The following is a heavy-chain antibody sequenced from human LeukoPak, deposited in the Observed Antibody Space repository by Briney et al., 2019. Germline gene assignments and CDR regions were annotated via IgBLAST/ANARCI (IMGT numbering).Heavy chain of an antibody. CDR1: GGSISSYY. Sequence: SETLSLTCTVSGGSISSYYWSWIRQPPGKGLEWIGYIYYSGSTNYNPSLKSRVTISVDTSKNQFSLKLSSVTAADTAVYYCARENSYYDSSGYYFGSGYFDYWGQGTLVTVSS. CDR3: ARENSYYDSSGYYFGSGYFDY. D-gene: IGHD3-22*01. J-gene: IGHJ4*02. CDR2: IYYSGST. V-gene: IGHV4-59*01.